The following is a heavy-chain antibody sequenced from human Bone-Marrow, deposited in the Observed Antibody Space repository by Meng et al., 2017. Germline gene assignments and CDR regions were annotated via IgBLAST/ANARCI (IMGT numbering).Heavy chain of an antibody. V-gene: IGHV1-69*04. J-gene: IGHJ3*02. D-gene: IGHD3-9*01. CDR3: ASRYYDILTGYLYAFDI. CDR1: GISFSDSD. CDR2: IIPILGIA. Sequence: GGSLRLSCAVSGISFSDSDMHWVRQAPGQGLEWMGRIIPILGIANYAQKFQGRVTITADKSTSTAYMELSSLRSEDTAVYYCASRYYDILTGYLYAFDIWGQGTMVTVSS.